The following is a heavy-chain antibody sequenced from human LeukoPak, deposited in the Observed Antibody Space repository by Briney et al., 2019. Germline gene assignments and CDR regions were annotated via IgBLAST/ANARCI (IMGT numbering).Heavy chain of an antibody. Sequence: GSLKLSRATSGFTFSYYGMDLVRQAPGQGLGWVAVFWYDGSNKYYADSVKGRFTISRDNSKNTLYLQMNSLRAEDTAVYYCARVDASSTTTHVYYYYGMDVWGQGTTVTVSS. J-gene: IGHJ6*02. CDR1: GFTFSYYG. CDR3: ARVDASSTTTHVYYYYGMDV. D-gene: IGHD2-2*01. V-gene: IGHV3-33*01. CDR2: FWYDGSNK.